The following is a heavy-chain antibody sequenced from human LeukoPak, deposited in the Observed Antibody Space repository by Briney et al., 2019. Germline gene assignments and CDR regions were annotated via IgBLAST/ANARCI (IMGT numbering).Heavy chain of an antibody. V-gene: IGHV4-59*01. CDR3: ARDTGSSSGGVFFDY. Sequence: PSETPSLTCTVSGGSISSYYWSWIRQPPGKGLEWIGYIYYSGSTNYNPSLKSRVTISVDTSKNQFSLKLSSVTAADTAVYYCARDTGSSSGGVFFDYWGQGTLVTVSS. CDR1: GGSISSYY. J-gene: IGHJ4*02. CDR2: IYYSGST. D-gene: IGHD6-6*01.